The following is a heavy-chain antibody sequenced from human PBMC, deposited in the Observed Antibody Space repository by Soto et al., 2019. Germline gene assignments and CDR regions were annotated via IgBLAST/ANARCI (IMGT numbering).Heavy chain of an antibody. D-gene: IGHD2-15*01. Sequence: PGGSLRLSCAASGFTFSSYSMNWVRQAPGKGLEWVSSISSSSSYIYYADSVKGRFTISRDNAKNSLYLQMNSLRAEDTAVYYCARDRRVYCSGGSCYKGGLFGAFDIWGQGTMVTVSS. J-gene: IGHJ3*02. CDR3: ARDRRVYCSGGSCYKGGLFGAFDI. CDR1: GFTFSSYS. CDR2: ISSSSSYI. V-gene: IGHV3-21*01.